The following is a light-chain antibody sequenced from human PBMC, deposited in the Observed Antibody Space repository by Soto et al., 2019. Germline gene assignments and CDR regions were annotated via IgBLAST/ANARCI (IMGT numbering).Light chain of an antibody. CDR2: EVL. CDR3: CSNSACSHWL. V-gene: IGLV2-14*03. CDR1: SSDVGGYNF. J-gene: IGLJ3*02. Sequence: QSALTQPASVSVSPGQSITISCTGTSSDVGGYNFVSWYQQHPGNAPKLIIHEVLNRPSGVSSRFSGSKSGNTASLTISGLQAADDAVYYCCSNSACSHWLFVGGTKVTV.